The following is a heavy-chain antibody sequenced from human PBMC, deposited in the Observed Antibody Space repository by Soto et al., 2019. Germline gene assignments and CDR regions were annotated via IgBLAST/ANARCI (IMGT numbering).Heavy chain of an antibody. V-gene: IGHV1-69*06. D-gene: IGHD2-21*02. CDR1: GDTFSSFA. Sequence: QVQLVQSGAEVKKPGSSVKVSCKASGDTFSSFAISWVRQAPGQGLEWMGGILPIFGTTNFAQKCQGRVTSTADTSTSTASMDRSSRRAEDTAVSYCARGNCGGACYSLQAHGTPDYWGQGTLVTVST. J-gene: IGHJ4*02. CDR2: ILPIFGTT. CDR3: ARGNCGGACYSLQAHGTPDY.